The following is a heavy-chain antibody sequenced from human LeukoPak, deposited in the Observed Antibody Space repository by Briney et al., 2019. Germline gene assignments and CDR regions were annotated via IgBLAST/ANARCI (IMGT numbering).Heavy chain of an antibody. CDR3: AKAILYGSGSYYFSYYFDY. CDR2: ISGSGGST. J-gene: IGHJ4*02. CDR1: GFTFSSYA. Sequence: PGGSLRLSCAASGFTFSSYAMSWVRQAPGKGLEWVSAISGSGGSTYYADSVKGRFTISRDNSKNTLYLQMNSLRAEDTAVYYCAKAILYGSGSYYFSYYFDYWGQGALVTVSS. V-gene: IGHV3-23*01. D-gene: IGHD3-10*01.